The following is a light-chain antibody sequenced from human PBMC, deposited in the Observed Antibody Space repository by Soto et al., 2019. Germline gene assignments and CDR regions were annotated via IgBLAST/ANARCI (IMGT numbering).Light chain of an antibody. CDR3: QHYGRSPM. V-gene: IGKV3-20*01. Sequence: EIVLAQSPGTLSLSPGERATLSCRASQSVTSTYLAWYQQRPGQAPRLLLYATSSMAIGVPDRFSGSGSGTDFTLTISRLEPEDVATYYWQHYGRSPMFGQGTKVEIK. CDR1: QSVTSTY. CDR2: ATS. J-gene: IGKJ1*01.